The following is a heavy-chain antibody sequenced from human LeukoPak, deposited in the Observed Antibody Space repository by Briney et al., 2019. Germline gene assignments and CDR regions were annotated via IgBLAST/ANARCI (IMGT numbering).Heavy chain of an antibody. CDR1: GYTLSSYA. V-gene: IGHV1-18*01. D-gene: IGHD5-12*01. CDR3: ARGHLHSGYDFDY. J-gene: IGHJ4*02. CDR2: ISADNAIR. Sequence: ASMKVSCKASGYTLSSYAMVWVRQAPGQGLEWMGWISADNAIRDYAQKFQGRVTMTTDTSTSTAYMELRSLGSDDTAVYYCARGHLHSGYDFDYWGQGTLVTVSS.